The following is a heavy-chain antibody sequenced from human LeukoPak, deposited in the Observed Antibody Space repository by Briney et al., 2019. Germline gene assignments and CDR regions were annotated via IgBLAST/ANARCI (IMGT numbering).Heavy chain of an antibody. J-gene: IGHJ6*03. D-gene: IGHD6-19*01. CDR2: INHSGST. V-gene: IGHV4-34*01. CDR1: GGSFSGYY. CDR3: ARGKQWPREGYYYYYMDV. Sequence: SETLSLTCAVYGGSFSGYYWSWIRQPPGKGLEWIGEINHSGSTNYNPSLKSRVTISVDTSKNQFSLKLSSVTAADTAVYYCARGKQWPREGYYYYYMDVWGKGTTVTVSS.